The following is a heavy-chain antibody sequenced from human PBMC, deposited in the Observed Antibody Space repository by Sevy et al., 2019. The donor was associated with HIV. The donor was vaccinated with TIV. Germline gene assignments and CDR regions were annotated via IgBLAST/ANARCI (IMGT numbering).Heavy chain of an antibody. V-gene: IGHV1-8*01. CDR1: GYTFTSYD. CDR3: ARGGPTYYYGSGSSLGNWFDP. Sequence: ASVKVSCKASGYTFTSYDINWVRQATGQGLEWMGWMNPNSGNTGYAQTFQGRVTMTRNTSISTAYMELSSLRSEDTAGDYCARGGPTYYYGSGSSLGNWFDPWGQGTLVTVSS. J-gene: IGHJ5*02. CDR2: MNPNSGNT. D-gene: IGHD3-10*01.